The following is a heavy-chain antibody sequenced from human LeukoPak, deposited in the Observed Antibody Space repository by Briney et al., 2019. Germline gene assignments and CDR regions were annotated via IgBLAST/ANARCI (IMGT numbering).Heavy chain of an antibody. CDR1: GFTVSSNY. V-gene: IGHV3-53*01. D-gene: IGHD5-24*01. CDR2: IYSGGST. CDR3: ARAEKATIFDY. Sequence: GGSLRLSCAASGFTVSSNYMSWVRQAPGKGLEWVSVIYSGGSTYYADSVKGRFTISRDNSKNTLYLQMNSLRAEDTPVYYCARAEKATIFDYWGQGTLVTVSS. J-gene: IGHJ4*02.